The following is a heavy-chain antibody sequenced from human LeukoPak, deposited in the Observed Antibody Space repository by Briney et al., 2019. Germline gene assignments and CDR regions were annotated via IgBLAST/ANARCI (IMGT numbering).Heavy chain of an antibody. V-gene: IGHV1-2*02. CDR2: INPNSGGT. CDR1: GYPFTGYY. CDR3: ARDGYCSSTSCYGWFDP. D-gene: IGHD2-2*01. J-gene: IGHJ5*02. Sequence: ASVKVSCKASGYPFTGYYMHWVRQAPGQGLEWMGWINPNSGGTNYAQKFQGRVTMTRDTSISTAYMELSRLRSDDTAVYYCARDGYCSSTSCYGWFDPWGQGTLVTVSS.